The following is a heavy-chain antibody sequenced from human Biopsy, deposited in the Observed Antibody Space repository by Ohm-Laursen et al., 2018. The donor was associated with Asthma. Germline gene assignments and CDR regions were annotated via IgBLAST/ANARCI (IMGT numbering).Heavy chain of an antibody. D-gene: IGHD3-10*01. J-gene: IGHJ6*02. Sequence: SLRLSCAASGFTFRTYAIHWVRQAPGKGLEWVAVISYDGSTKYSADSVKGRFIVSRDISKNILSLQMNSLRPEDTAVYYCARDVVWFREVGGMDVWGQGTTVTVSS. CDR1: GFTFRTYA. V-gene: IGHV3-30*03. CDR2: ISYDGSTK. CDR3: ARDVVWFREVGGMDV.